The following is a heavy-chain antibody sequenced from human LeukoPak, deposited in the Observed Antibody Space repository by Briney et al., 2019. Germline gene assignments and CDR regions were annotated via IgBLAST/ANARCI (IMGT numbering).Heavy chain of an antibody. J-gene: IGHJ6*03. CDR3: ARGRVSSSTWYSTYYYYFYMDV. V-gene: IGHV4-34*01. CDR1: IESFSGYH. D-gene: IGHD1-1*01. Sequence: SETLSLTCAVYIESFSGYHWNWIRQTPGKGLEWIGEISDSGTTNINPSLRRRVSLSIDTSKNQLSLDMRSMTAADTAVYYCARGRVSSSTWYSTYYYYFYMDVWGKGTTVTVSS. CDR2: ISDSGTT.